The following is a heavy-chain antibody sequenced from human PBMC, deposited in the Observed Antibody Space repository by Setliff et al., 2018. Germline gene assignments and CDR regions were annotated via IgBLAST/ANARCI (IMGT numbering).Heavy chain of an antibody. V-gene: IGHV3-30-3*01. CDR1: GFTISYYA. Sequence: GGSLRLSCAASGFTISYYAIHWVRQAPGKGLEWAAVSRYAENYQYYADSVKGRFTISRDNSENTLYLQMNSLRPEDTAVYYCVRTCSGSGCYAGLESWGQGTPVTVSS. CDR3: VRTCSGSGCYAGLES. D-gene: IGHD2-15*01. CDR2: SRYAENYQ. J-gene: IGHJ4*02.